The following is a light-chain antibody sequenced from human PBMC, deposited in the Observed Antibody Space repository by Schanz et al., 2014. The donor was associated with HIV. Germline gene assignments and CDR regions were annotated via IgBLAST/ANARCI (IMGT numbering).Light chain of an antibody. Sequence: QSALTQPASVSGSPGQSITISCTGTSSDVGVYNYVSWDQHHPGKAPKLMIYDVNNRPSGASNRFSGSKSGNTASLTISGLQAEDEADYYCSSYTTSGSLVFGGGTKLTVL. CDR2: DVN. J-gene: IGLJ3*02. V-gene: IGLV2-14*03. CDR3: SSYTTSGSLV. CDR1: SSDVGVYNY.